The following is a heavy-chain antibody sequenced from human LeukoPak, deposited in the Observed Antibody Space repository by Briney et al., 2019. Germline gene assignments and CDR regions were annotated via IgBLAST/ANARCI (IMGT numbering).Heavy chain of an antibody. D-gene: IGHD3-3*01. V-gene: IGHV3-23*01. CDR2: ISGSGGST. CDR1: GFTFSSYA. CDR3: AKGPGVVITHFDY. Sequence: GGSLRLSCAASGFTFSSYAMSWVRQAPGKGLEWVSAISGSGGSTNYADSVKGRFTISRDNSKSTLYLQMNSLRAEDTALYYCAKGPGVVITHFDYWGQGTLVTVSS. J-gene: IGHJ4*02.